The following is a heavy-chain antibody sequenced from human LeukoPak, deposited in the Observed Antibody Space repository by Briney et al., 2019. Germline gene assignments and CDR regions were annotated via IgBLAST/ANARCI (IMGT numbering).Heavy chain of an antibody. D-gene: IGHD3-16*02. Sequence: SETLSLTCTVSGGSISSYYWSWIRQLPGKGLEWIGYIFHTGSTHYNPSLRSRVTISVGTSKNQFSLKLSAAATADTAVYHCARDVGYDYVWGSYRYFDSWGQGTLVTVSS. CDR2: IFHTGST. V-gene: IGHV4-59*01. J-gene: IGHJ4*02. CDR3: ARDVGYDYVWGSYRYFDS. CDR1: GGSISSYY.